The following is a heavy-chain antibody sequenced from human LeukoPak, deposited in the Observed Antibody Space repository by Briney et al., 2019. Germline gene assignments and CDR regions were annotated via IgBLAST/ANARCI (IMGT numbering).Heavy chain of an antibody. CDR3: ARGVSSWLYMYYFDY. J-gene: IGHJ4*02. D-gene: IGHD6-13*01. CDR2: MNPNSGNT. V-gene: IGHV1-8*03. Sequence: ASVKVCCKASGYTFTSYDINWVRQATGQGLVWMGWMNPNSGNTGYAQKFQGRVTITRNTSISTAYMEPSSLRSEDTAVYYCARGVSSWLYMYYFDYWGQGTLVTVSS. CDR1: GYTFTSYD.